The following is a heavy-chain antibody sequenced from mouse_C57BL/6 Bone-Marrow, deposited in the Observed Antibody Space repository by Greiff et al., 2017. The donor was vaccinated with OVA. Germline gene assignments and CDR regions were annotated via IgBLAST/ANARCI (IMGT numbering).Heavy chain of an antibody. V-gene: IGHV1-76*01. CDR1: GYTFTDYY. J-gene: IGHJ2*01. CDR3: ARYGSSLFDY. Sequence: SGAELVRPGASVKLSCKASGYTFTDYYINWVKQRPGQGLEWIARIYPGSGNTYYNEKFKGKATLTAEKSSSTAYMQLSSLTSEDSAVYFCARYGSSLFDYWGQGTTLTVSS. D-gene: IGHD1-1*01. CDR2: IYPGSGNT.